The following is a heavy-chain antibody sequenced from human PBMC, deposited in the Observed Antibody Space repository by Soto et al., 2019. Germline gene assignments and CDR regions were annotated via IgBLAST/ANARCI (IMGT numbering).Heavy chain of an antibody. CDR1: GFTFSRYP. CDR3: AREEPHPAPLVF. CDR2: ISFDEANK. J-gene: IGHJ4*02. V-gene: IGHV3-30-3*01. Sequence: QVKLVESGGDVVRPGMSLRLSCETFGFTFSRYPIHWVRQAPGKGLELVAGISFDEANKKYADSVRSRFTVSRDNLMSTFYLQMDSLGAEDTASYSCAREEPHPAPLVFWGQGTQVTVSS.